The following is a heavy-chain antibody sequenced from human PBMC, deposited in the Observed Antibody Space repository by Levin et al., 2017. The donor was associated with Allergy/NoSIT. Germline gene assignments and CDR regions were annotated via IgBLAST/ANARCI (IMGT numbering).Heavy chain of an antibody. J-gene: IGHJ4*02. D-gene: IGHD2-21*02. CDR3: ARGGLSNCYWCYFDY. Sequence: GESLKISCEAIGYTLTGYYLHWVRQAPGQGLEWMGWINPDSGVTNYAQKLQGRVTMTRDTSTSTAYMELSSLRSDDTAVYFCARGGLSNCYWCYFDYWGQGTLVTVSS. CDR1: GYTLTGYY. V-gene: IGHV1-2*02. CDR2: INPDSGVT.